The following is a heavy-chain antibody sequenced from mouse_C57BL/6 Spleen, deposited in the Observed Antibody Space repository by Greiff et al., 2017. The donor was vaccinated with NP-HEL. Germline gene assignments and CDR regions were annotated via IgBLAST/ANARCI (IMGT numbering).Heavy chain of an antibody. J-gene: IGHJ1*03. D-gene: IGHD2-4*01. V-gene: IGHV5-17*01. CDR3: ARPYYDYDGTYWYFDV. CDR2: ISSGSSTI. CDR1: GFTFSDYG. Sequence: EVMLVESGGGLVKPGGSLKLSCAASGFTFSDYGMHWVRQAPEKGLEWVAYISSGSSTIYYADTVKGRFTISRDNAKNTLFLQMTSLRSEDTAMYYCARPYYDYDGTYWYFDVWGTGTTVTVSS.